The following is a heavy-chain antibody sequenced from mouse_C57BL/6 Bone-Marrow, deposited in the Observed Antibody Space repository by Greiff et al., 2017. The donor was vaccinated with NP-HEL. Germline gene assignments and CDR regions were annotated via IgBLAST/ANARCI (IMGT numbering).Heavy chain of an antibody. D-gene: IGHD1-1*01. Sequence: QVQLQQSGAELARPGASVKLSCKASGYTFTSYGISWVKQRTGQGLEWIGEIYPRSGNTYYNEKFKGKATLTADKSSSTAYMELRSLTSEDSAVYFCARGYGSSYWYFGVWGTGTTVTVSS. CDR2: IYPRSGNT. CDR1: GYTFTSYG. J-gene: IGHJ1*03. CDR3: ARGYGSSYWYFGV. V-gene: IGHV1-81*01.